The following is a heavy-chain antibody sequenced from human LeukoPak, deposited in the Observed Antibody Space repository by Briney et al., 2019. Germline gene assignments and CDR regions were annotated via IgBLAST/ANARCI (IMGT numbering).Heavy chain of an antibody. J-gene: IGHJ4*02. CDR3: ARSLAYCGGDCYPDY. Sequence: SVKVSCKASGGTFSSYAISWVRQAPGQGLEWMGRIIPILGIANYAQKFQGRVTITADKSTSTAYMELSSLRSEDTAVYYCARSLAYCGGDCYPDYWGQGTLVTVSS. CDR2: IIPILGIA. CDR1: GGTFSSYA. V-gene: IGHV1-69*04. D-gene: IGHD2-21*02.